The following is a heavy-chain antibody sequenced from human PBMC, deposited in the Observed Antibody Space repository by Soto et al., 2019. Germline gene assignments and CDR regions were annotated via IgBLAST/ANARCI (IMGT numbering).Heavy chain of an antibody. J-gene: IGHJ5*02. D-gene: IGHD3-10*01. CDR1: GVSVTTGGGYY. V-gene: IGHV4-31*03. CDR3: ARAVSPYFGTWFDP. CDR2: IYYSGST. Sequence: PSETLSLTCSVSGVSVTTGGGYYWSWIRQHPGKGLEWIGYIYYSGSTYYNPSLKSRVTISADPSTNQFSLKMTSVTVADTAVYYCARAVSPYFGTWFDPWGQGTLVTVSS.